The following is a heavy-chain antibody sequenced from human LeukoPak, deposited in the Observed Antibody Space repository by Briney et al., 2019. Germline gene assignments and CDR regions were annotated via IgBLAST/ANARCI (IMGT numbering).Heavy chain of an antibody. CDR3: ARDKKSYCGGDCYPSNDFDY. J-gene: IGHJ4*02. V-gene: IGHV3-21*01. CDR2: ISRSSSYI. D-gene: IGHD2-21*02. Sequence: GGSLRLSCAASGFTFSSYSMNWVRQAPGKGLEWVSSISRSSSYIYYADSVKGRFTISRDNAKNSLYLQMNSLRAEDTAVYYCARDKKSYCGGDCYPSNDFDYWGQGTLVTVSS. CDR1: GFTFSSYS.